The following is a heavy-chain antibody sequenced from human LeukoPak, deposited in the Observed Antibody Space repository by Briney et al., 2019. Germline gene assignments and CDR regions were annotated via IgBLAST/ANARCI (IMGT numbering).Heavy chain of an antibody. CDR1: GGSISSYY. J-gene: IGHJ4*02. Sequence: SETLSLTCTVSGGSISSYYWSWIRQPPGKGLEWIGYIYYGGSTNYNPSLKSRVTISVDTSKNQFSLKLSSVTAADTAVYYCARGDAYYYGSGSYYNRHLMEWGQGTLVTVSS. CDR2: IYYGGST. CDR3: ARGDAYYYGSGSYYNRHLME. V-gene: IGHV4-59*12. D-gene: IGHD3-10*01.